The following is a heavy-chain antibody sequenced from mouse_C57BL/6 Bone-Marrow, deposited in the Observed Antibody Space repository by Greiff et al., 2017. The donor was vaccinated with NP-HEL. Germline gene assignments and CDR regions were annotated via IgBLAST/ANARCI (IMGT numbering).Heavy chain of an antibody. V-gene: IGHV1-15*01. J-gene: IGHJ2*01. D-gene: IGHD2-5*01. CDR3: TRGGYSNY. CDR1: GYTFTDYE. Sequence: VQLVESGAELVRPGASVTLSCKASGYTFTDYEMHWVKQTPVHGLEWIGAIDPETGGTAYNQKFKGKAILTADKSSSTAYMELRSLTSEDSAVYYCTRGGYSNYWGQGTTLTVSS. CDR2: IDPETGGT.